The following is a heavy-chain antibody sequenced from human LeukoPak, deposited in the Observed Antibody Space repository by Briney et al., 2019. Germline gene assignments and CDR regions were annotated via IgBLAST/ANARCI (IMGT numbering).Heavy chain of an antibody. D-gene: IGHD2-2*01. V-gene: IGHV4-34*01. CDR2: INHSGST. J-gene: IGHJ5*02. CDR1: GGSFSGYY. Sequence: PSETLSLTCAVYGGSFSGYYWSWIRQPPGKGLEWIGEINHSGSTNYNPSLKSRVTISVDTSKNQFSLKLSSVTAADTAVYYCARSTRGNWFDPWGQGTLVTVSS. CDR3: ARSTRGNWFDP.